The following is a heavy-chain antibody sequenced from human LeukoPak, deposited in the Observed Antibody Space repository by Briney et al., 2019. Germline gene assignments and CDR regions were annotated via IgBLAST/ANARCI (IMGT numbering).Heavy chain of an antibody. CDR1: GYSISSGYY. CDR3: ARGVGYCSGGSCYSLNP. Sequence: SETLSLTCTVSGYSISSGYYWGWIRQPPGKGLEWIGSIYHSGSTYYNPSLKSRVTISVDTSKNQFSLKLSSVTAADTAVYYCARGVGYCSGGSCYSLNPWGQGTLVTVS. J-gene: IGHJ5*02. CDR2: IYHSGST. D-gene: IGHD2-15*01. V-gene: IGHV4-38-2*02.